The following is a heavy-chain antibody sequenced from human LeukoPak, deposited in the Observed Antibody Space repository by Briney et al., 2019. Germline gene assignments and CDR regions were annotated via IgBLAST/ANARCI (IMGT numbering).Heavy chain of an antibody. Sequence: SETLSLTCTVSGGSISSYYWSWIRQPPGKGLEWIGYIYYSGSTYYNPSLKSRVTISVDTSKNQVSLKLTSVTAADTAVYYCVRESSYYGSRGAFDIWAQGTMVTVTS. CDR2: IYYSGST. D-gene: IGHD3-10*01. CDR1: GGSISSYY. CDR3: VRESSYYGSRGAFDI. J-gene: IGHJ3*02. V-gene: IGHV4-59*01.